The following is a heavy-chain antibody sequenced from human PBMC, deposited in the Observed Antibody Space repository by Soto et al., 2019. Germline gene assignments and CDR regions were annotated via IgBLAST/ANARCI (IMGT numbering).Heavy chain of an antibody. CDR2: IYYSGSA. J-gene: IGHJ4*02. CDR3: ARDTGYYDTSGKNFFDY. V-gene: IGHV4-30-4*01. D-gene: IGHD3-22*01. Sequence: QVQLQESGPGLVKPSQTLSLTCTVSGGSITNGDYCWSWIRQPPGKGLEWIGYIYYSGSASYNPSLKSRVTISVDTSKHQCSLKRSSVTAADTAVYYCARDTGYYDTSGKNFFDYWGQGTLVTVSS. CDR1: GGSITNGDYC.